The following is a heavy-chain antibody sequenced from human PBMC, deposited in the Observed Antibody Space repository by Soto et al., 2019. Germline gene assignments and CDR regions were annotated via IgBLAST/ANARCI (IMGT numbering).Heavy chain of an antibody. CDR2: IFYSGST. CDR1: GGSISSYY. V-gene: IGHV4-59*08. J-gene: IGHJ4*02. D-gene: IGHD6-13*01. Sequence: VQLQESGPGLVKPSETLSLTCTVSGGSISSYYWSWIRQPPGKGLEWIGYIFYSGSTNYNPSLKIRVTISVDTSKNQFALRLSSVTAADTAVYYWARRYSSSSDYWGQGTLVTVSS. CDR3: ARRYSSSSDY.